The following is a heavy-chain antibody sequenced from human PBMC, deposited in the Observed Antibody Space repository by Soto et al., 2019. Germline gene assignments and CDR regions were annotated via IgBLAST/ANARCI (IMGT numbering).Heavy chain of an antibody. CDR2: ISTCGRP. D-gene: IGHD2-15*01. CDR1: GGSFSRGGSS. CDR3: ASRVVDAGDFDY. Sequence: PSETLSLTCTVSGGSFSRGGSSWSWIGQPPGKGLALLGYISTCGRPFYNPSLKSRLTISGDTSKNQFSLKLSSVSAADTAVYYCASRVVDAGDFDYWGQGTLITVSS. J-gene: IGHJ4*02. V-gene: IGHV4-30-4*01.